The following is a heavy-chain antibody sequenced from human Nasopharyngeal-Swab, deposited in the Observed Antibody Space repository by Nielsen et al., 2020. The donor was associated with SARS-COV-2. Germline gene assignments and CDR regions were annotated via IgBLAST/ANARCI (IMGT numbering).Heavy chain of an antibody. D-gene: IGHD3-10*01. J-gene: IGHJ3*01. V-gene: IGHV3-30*18. Sequence: GGSLRLSCVASGFTFSNYGIHWVRQAPGKGLEWVAVVSYDGIVKNYADSVKGRFTISRDNSMNTLYLQMNSLRTEDTGLYYCAKLAMVRGPLDAFDVWGHGTLVTV. CDR2: VSYDGIVK. CDR1: GFTFSNYG. CDR3: AKLAMVRGPLDAFDV.